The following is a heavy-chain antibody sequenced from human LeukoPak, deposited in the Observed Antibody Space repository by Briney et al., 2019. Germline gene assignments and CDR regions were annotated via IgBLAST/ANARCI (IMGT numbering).Heavy chain of an antibody. CDR3: ANEYSKGDI. CDR1: GFTFSTYA. CDR2: ITDSGGNT. Sequence: GGSLRLSCTASGFTFSTYAMSWVRQAPGKGLEWVSAITDSGGNTYYAAPVKGRFTVSRDNSKNTLYLQMNSLRAEDAAIYYCANEYSKGDIWGQGTMVTVSS. D-gene: IGHD4-11*01. J-gene: IGHJ3*02. V-gene: IGHV3-23*01.